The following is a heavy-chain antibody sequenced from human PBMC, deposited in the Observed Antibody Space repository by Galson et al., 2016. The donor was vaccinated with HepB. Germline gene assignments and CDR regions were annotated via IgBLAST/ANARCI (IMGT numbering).Heavy chain of an antibody. CDR3: ARVGYNYGSGSYYNGDDWYFDL. V-gene: IGHV3-30*04. J-gene: IGHJ2*01. CDR2: ISYDGSNK. D-gene: IGHD3-10*01. CDR1: EFTFSTYA. Sequence: SLRLSCAASEFTFSTYAIHWVRQAPGKGLEWVAVISYDGSNKYFADSVKDRFTISRDNSENTLYLQMNSLRAEDTAVYYCARVGYNYGSGSYYNGDDWYFDL.